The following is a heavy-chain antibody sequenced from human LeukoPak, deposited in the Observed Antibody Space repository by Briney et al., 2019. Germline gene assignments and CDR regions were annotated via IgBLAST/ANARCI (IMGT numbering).Heavy chain of an antibody. CDR3: ARTYCGGDCYYTYFDY. Sequence: GESLKISCKGSGYSFTTYWVGWVRQMPGKGLEWMGIIYPGDSDARYSPSFQGQVTISADKSISTAYLQWSSLKASDTAMYYCARTYCGGDCYYTYFDYWGQGTLVTVSS. J-gene: IGHJ4*02. D-gene: IGHD2-21*02. CDR1: GYSFTTYW. CDR2: IYPGDSDA. V-gene: IGHV5-51*01.